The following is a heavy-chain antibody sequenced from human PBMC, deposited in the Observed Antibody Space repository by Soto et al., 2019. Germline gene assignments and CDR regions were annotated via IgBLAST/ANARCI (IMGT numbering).Heavy chain of an antibody. CDR1: GFTFSSYW. CDR3: ASSGTLLWFGELFSAFDI. Sequence: GGSLRLSCAASGFTFSSYWMSWVRQAPGKGLEWVANIKQDGSEKYYVDSVKGRFTISRDNAKNSLYLQMNSPRAEDKAVYYCASSGTLLWFGELFSAFDIWGQGTMVTVSS. CDR2: IKQDGSEK. J-gene: IGHJ3*02. V-gene: IGHV3-7*01. D-gene: IGHD3-10*01.